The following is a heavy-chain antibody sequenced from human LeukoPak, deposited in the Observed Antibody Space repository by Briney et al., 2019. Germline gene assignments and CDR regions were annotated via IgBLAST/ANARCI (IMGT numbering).Heavy chain of an antibody. V-gene: IGHV3-23*01. CDR3: AKGIYSSGWSYFDY. Sequence: GGSLRLSCAASGFTFSSYWMSWVRQAPGEGLEWVSTLSGSGITTYYADSVKGRFTISRDNSKNTLYLQMNSLRAEDTAVYYCAKGIYSSGWSYFDYWGHGTLVTVSS. J-gene: IGHJ4*01. CDR1: GFTFSSYW. CDR2: LSGSGITT. D-gene: IGHD6-19*01.